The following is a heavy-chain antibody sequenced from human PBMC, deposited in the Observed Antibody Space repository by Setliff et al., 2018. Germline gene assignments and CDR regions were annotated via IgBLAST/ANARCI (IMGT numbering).Heavy chain of an antibody. CDR3: ARGTLGYCSGSSCYYYYMDV. J-gene: IGHJ6*03. V-gene: IGHV1-69*13. CDR2: IIPIFGTA. Sequence: GASVKVSCKASGGTFSSYAISWVRQAPGQGLEWMGGIIPIFGTANYAQKFQGRVTITADESTSTAYMELSSLRSEDTAVYYCARGTLGYCSGSSCYYYYMDVWGKGTTVTVSS. D-gene: IGHD2-15*01. CDR1: GGTFSSYA.